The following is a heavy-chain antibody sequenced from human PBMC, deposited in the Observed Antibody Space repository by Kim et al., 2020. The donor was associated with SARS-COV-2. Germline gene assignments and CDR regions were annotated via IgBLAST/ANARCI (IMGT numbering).Heavy chain of an antibody. CDR1: GGSFSGYY. V-gene: IGHV4-34*01. Sequence: SETLSLTCAVYGGSFSGYYWSWIRQPPGKGLEWIGEINHSGSTNYNPSLKSRVTISVDTSKNQFSLKLSSVTAADTAVYYCARALATDRNKYYFDYWGQGTLVTVSS. J-gene: IGHJ4*02. CDR2: INHSGST. CDR3: ARALATDRNKYYFDY. D-gene: IGHD5-12*01.